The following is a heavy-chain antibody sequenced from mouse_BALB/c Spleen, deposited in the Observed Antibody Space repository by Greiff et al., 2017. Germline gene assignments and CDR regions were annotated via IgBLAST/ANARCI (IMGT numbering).Heavy chain of an antibody. J-gene: IGHJ2*01. CDR2: IYPGDGDT. CDR3: ARSDGNDY. D-gene: IGHD2-1*01. V-gene: IGHV1-87*01. Sequence: VQRVESGAELARPGASVKLSCKASGYTFTSYWMQWVKQRPGQGLEWIGAIYPGDGDTRYTQKFKGKATLTADKSSSTAYMQLSSLASEDSAVYYCARSDGNDYWGQGTTLTVSS. CDR1: GYTFTSYW.